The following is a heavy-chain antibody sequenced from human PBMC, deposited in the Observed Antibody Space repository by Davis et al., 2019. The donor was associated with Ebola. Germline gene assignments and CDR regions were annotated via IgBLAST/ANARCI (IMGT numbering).Heavy chain of an antibody. Sequence: PGGSLRLSCAASGFTFYRYEMNWVRQAPGKGLEWVSYISGSATSTFYADSVKGRFTISRDNARDSLYLQMDSLRVEDTAIYHCARDAFSLSRYDTEDHWGQGTLVTVSS. CDR3: ARDAFSLSRYDTEDH. V-gene: IGHV3-48*03. CDR1: GFTFYRYE. CDR2: ISGSATST. J-gene: IGHJ4*02. D-gene: IGHD3-9*01.